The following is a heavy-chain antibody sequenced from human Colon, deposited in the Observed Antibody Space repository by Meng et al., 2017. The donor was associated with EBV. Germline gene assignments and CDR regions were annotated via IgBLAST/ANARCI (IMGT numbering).Heavy chain of an antibody. D-gene: IGHD3-10*01. V-gene: IGHV4-30-2*01. CDR1: CKAIPSSYYS. Sequence: QLQESGAGRVRPLQNLSLTCAVSCKAIPSSYYSWTWIRQPPGTGLGLICYVFHSVNIDYTPSLRSRDTMSVDKSRNQFSLKLTSVSAADTAVYYCVRDTRRGGGWFDPWGQGTLVTVSS. J-gene: IGHJ5*02. CDR3: VRDTRRGGGWFDP. CDR2: VFHSVNI.